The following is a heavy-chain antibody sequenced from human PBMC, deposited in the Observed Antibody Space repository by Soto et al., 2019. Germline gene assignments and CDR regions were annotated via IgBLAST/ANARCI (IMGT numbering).Heavy chain of an antibody. D-gene: IGHD3-22*01. Sequence: ASGQVSCKASVGTFISYASSCVRQGPGQGLEWMGWISASDGNRNFAQKFEDRVTMTTATSTNTVFLELRSLKSDDTAIYYCARDRLRGYDSSGFYSWGQGTMVTVPQ. CDR2: ISASDGNR. J-gene: IGHJ4*02. CDR3: ARDRLRGYDSSGFYS. CDR1: VGTFISYA. V-gene: IGHV1-18*01.